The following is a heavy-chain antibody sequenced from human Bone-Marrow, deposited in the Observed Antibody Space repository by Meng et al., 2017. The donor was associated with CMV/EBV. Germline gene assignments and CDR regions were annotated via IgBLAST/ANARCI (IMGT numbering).Heavy chain of an antibody. V-gene: IGHV3-9*01. CDR1: GFTFDDYA. J-gene: IGHJ4*02. D-gene: IGHD1-26*01. CDR3: AKGGDPPGGY. Sequence: SLKISCAASGFTFDDYAMHWVRQAPGKGLEWVSGISWNSGSIGYADSVKGRFTISRDNAKNSLYLQMNSLRAEDTAVYYCAKGGDPPGGYWGQGTLVTVSS. CDR2: ISWNSGSI.